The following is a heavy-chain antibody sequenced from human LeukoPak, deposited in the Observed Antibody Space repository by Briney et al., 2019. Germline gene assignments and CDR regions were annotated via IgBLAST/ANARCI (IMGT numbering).Heavy chain of an antibody. J-gene: IGHJ4*02. V-gene: IGHV3-30*18. CDR2: TSYDGSNK. CDR3: AKDPASSPHY. Sequence: GSLRLSCAASGFTFSSYGMHWVRQAPGKGLEWVAVTSYDGSNKYYADSVKGRFTISRDNSKNTLYLQMNSLRAEDTAVYYCAKDPASSPHYWGQGTLVTVSS. D-gene: IGHD2-2*01. CDR1: GFTFSSYG.